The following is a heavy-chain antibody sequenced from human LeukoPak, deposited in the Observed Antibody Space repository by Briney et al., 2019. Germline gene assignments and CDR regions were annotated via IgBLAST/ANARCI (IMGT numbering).Heavy chain of an antibody. CDR2: IYSGGNT. CDR1: GFTVSGNY. CDR3: AGNYYESSGYLDY. V-gene: IGHV3-53*04. J-gene: IGHJ4*02. Sequence: GESLRLSCAASGFTVSGNYMIWVRQAPGKGLEWVSVIYSGGNTFYADSVKGRFTISRHSSKNTLYLQMNSQRAEDTAVYYCAGNYYESSGYLDYWGQGTLVTVSS. D-gene: IGHD3-22*01.